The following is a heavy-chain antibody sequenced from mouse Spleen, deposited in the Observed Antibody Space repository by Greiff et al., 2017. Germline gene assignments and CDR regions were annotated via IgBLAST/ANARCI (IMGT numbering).Heavy chain of an antibody. CDR2: ISYSGST. CDR3: ARETTVVATVRYFDV. V-gene: IGHV3-1*01. Sequence: DVKLQESGPGMVKPSQSLSLTCTVTGYSITSGYDWHWIRHFPGNKLEWMGYISYSGSTNYNPSLKSRISITHDTSKNHFFLKLNSVTTEDTATYYCARETTVVATVRYFDVWGTGTTVTVSS. D-gene: IGHD1-1*01. CDR1: GYSITSGYD. J-gene: IGHJ1*03.